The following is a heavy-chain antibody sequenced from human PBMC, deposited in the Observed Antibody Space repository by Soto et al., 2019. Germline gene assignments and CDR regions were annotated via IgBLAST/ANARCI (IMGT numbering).Heavy chain of an antibody. D-gene: IGHD2-15*01. CDR2: IDDTDHK. V-gene: IGHV2-70*01. J-gene: IGHJ4*02. CDR1: GFSLKTRGMS. Sequence: SDPTLVNTTQTLTLTCAFSGFSLKTRGMSVTWIRQSPGKALEWLALIDDTDHKSYPSSLKTRLALSTDTSQNHVVLTMTNMDLREKGTDFCALLLKGGTPAWMHIDVWCPGILVSV. CDR3: ALLLKGGTPAWMHIDV.